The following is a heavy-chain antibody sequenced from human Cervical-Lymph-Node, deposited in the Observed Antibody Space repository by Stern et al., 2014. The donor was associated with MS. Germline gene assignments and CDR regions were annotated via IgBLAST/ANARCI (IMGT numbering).Heavy chain of an antibody. V-gene: IGHV3-11*01. CDR1: AFAFSDYY. J-gene: IGHJ6*02. D-gene: IGHD3-10*01. CDR3: ARVRYYGSGSQIADV. Sequence: VQLEESGGGLVKPGGSLRLSCAASAFAFSDYYMSWIRQAPGKGLEWVSYISSSGSNIYYAASVKGRFSISRDNAKNSLYLQMNSLRGEDTAVYYCARVRYYGSGSQIADVWGQGTTVTVSS. CDR2: ISSSGSNI.